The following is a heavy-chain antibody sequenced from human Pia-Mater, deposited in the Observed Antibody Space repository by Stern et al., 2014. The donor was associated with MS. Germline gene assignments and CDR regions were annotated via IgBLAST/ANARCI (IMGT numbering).Heavy chain of an antibody. CDR1: GFTFSSYA. CDR3: AKGGSGWYCDY. V-gene: IGHV3-23*04. Sequence: VQLVQSGGGLVQPGGSLRLSCAASGFTFSSYAMSWVRQAPGKGLEWVSAIKGRFTISRDNSKNTLYLQRNSLRAEDTAVYYCAKGGSGWYCDYWGQGTLVTVSS. J-gene: IGHJ4*02. D-gene: IGHD6-19*01. CDR2: I.